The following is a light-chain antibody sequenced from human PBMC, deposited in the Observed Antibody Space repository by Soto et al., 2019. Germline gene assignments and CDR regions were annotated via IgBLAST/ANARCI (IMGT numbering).Light chain of an antibody. CDR1: TGPVTSGHY. CDR2: DTT. V-gene: IGLV7-46*01. CDR3: LLSFSGPWV. Sequence: QTVVTQEPSLTVSPGGTVTLTCGSSTGPVTSGHYPYWLQQKPGQAPRTLIYDTTNKHSWTPARFLGSLVGGKAALTLSGAQPEDEADYYCLLSFSGPWVFGGGTKVTVL. J-gene: IGLJ3*02.